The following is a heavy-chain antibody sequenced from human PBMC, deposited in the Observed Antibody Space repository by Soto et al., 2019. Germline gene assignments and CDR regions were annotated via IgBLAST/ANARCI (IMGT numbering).Heavy chain of an antibody. CDR3: ARGGGAGTNYSSSYNGRDG. CDR1: GGTFSSYA. V-gene: IGHV1-69*13. Sequence: SVKVSCKASGGTFSSYAISWVRQAPGQGLEWMGGIIPIFGTANYAQKFQGRVTITADESTSTAYMELSSLRSEDTAVYYCARGGGAGTNYSSSYNGRDGGGQGPRLPVSS. D-gene: IGHD4-17*01. CDR2: IIPIFGTA. J-gene: IGHJ6*02.